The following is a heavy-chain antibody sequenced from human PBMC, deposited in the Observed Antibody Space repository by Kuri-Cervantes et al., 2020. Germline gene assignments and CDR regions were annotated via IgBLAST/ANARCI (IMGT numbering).Heavy chain of an antibody. D-gene: IGHD6-13*01. V-gene: IGHV1-2*02. CDR3: ATGPPSPHYLSSWYRDYFHF. J-gene: IGHJ4*02. CDR2: INPNSGGT. CDR1: GYIFTAYY. Sequence: ASVNVSCMASGYIFTAYYIHWVRQAPGQGLEWMGWINPNSGGTNYGQNFQGRVTMTRDTSISTTYMELSSLRSDDTAVYYCATGPPSPHYLSSWYRDYFHFWGQGTLVTVSS.